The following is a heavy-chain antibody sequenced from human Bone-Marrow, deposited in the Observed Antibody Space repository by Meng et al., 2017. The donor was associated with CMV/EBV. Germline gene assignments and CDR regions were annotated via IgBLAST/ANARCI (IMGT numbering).Heavy chain of an antibody. V-gene: IGHV3-11*01. CDR2: ISSSGSTI. CDR1: GFTFSDYY. Sequence: GESLKISCAASGFTFSDYYMSWIRQAPGKGLEWVSYISSSGSTIYYADSVKGRFTISRDNAKNSLYLQMNSLRAEDTAVYYCAKDLYDSSGLGRYYYFDYWGQGTLVTVSS. J-gene: IGHJ4*02. CDR3: AKDLYDSSGLGRYYYFDY. D-gene: IGHD3-22*01.